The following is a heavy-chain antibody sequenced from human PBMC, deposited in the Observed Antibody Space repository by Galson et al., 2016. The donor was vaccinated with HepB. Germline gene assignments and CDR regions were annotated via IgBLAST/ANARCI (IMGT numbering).Heavy chain of an antibody. J-gene: IGHJ6*04. CDR3: ARSPARPVGPMDV. Sequence: SVKVSCKASGYTFTDYYVHWVRQAPGQGLEWMGWINPNRGGTNYAQQFQGRVTMTTDTSMSTAYLELTRLKSGDTAVFYCARSPARPVGPMDVWGKGTTVTVSS. CDR1: GYTFTDYY. CDR2: INPNRGGT. V-gene: IGHV1-2*02. D-gene: IGHD6-25*01.